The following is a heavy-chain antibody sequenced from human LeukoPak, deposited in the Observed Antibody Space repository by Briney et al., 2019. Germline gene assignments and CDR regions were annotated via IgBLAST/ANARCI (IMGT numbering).Heavy chain of an antibody. CDR3: ASGRNHDFCSGQLEY. CDR1: GFTVSSNY. D-gene: IGHD3-3*01. J-gene: IGHJ4*02. CDR2: IYSGGST. Sequence: PGGSLRLSCAASGFTVSSNYLSWVRQAPGKGLEWVSVIYSGGSTYYTDSVKGRFTISRDNSKNTLYLQMNSLRVEDTAVYYCASGRNHDFCSGQLEYWGQGTLVTVSS. V-gene: IGHV3-53*01.